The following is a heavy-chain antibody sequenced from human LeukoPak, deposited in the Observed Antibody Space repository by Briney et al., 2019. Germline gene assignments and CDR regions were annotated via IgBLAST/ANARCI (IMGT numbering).Heavy chain of an antibody. Sequence: AGKSLRLSCAASGFTFSAYGMHWVRQAPGKGLEWVAVIWNDGSTQYYADSVQGRFTISRDNSKNTLSLQMNGLRVEDTAVYYCVSLQYCSKTRCYEDYWGQGIQVTVSS. J-gene: IGHJ4*02. CDR1: GFTFSAYG. CDR2: IWNDGSTQ. V-gene: IGHV3-33*01. D-gene: IGHD2-2*01. CDR3: VSLQYCSKTRCYEDY.